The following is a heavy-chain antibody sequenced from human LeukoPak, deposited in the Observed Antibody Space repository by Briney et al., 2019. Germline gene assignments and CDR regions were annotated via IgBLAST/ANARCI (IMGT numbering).Heavy chain of an antibody. Sequence: SETLSLTCTVSGGSISSYYWSWIRQPPGKGLEWIGYIYYSGSTNYNPSLKSRVTISVDTSKNQFSLKLSSVTAADTAVYYCARVPQVRGVIIRGYFDYWGQGTLVTVSS. CDR2: IYYSGST. V-gene: IGHV4-59*01. D-gene: IGHD3-10*01. J-gene: IGHJ4*02. CDR1: GGSISSYY. CDR3: ARVPQVRGVIIRGYFDY.